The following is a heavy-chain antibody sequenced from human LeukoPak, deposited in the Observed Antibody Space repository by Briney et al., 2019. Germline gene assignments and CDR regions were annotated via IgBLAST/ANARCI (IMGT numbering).Heavy chain of an antibody. V-gene: IGHV3-69-1*02. J-gene: IGHJ4*02. CDR3: ARRGDSPMIGDH. D-gene: IGHD3-10*02. CDR1: GLTFSGYG. CDR2: LSNTGNI. Sequence: GGSLRLSCAASGLTFSGYGMNWVRQAPGKGLEWLSYLSNTGNIHYAQSVKGRFTISRDNAKSSLYLQMDGLRAEDTAVYYCARRGDSPMIGDHWGQGILVTVAS.